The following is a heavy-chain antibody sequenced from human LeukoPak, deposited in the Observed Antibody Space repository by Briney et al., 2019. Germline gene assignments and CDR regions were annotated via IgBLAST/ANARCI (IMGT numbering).Heavy chain of an antibody. CDR3: AKWGDYDVLTGYYVSDY. CDR2: ITGGGSGI. Sequence: GGSLLLSGAASGFTFSNYAMSWVRPAPGKGLEWVSAITGGGSGIYYADSMKSRFTISRDNSKNTLYLQINSLRAEDTAVYYCAKWGDYDVLTGYYVSDYWGQGTLVTVSS. CDR1: GFTFSNYA. V-gene: IGHV3-23*01. J-gene: IGHJ4*02. D-gene: IGHD3-9*01.